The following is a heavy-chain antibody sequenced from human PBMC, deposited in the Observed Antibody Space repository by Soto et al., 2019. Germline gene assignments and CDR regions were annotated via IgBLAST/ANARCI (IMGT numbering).Heavy chain of an antibody. Sequence: QVQLQASGPGLVKPSQTLSLTCNVPGGSIRSGDYYWAWIRQPPGKGLEWIGYIYFSGTTFYNPSLKSRVAMSVDTSQNQFSLKLTSVTAADTAMYYCARAGGYCSGVNCLYWYFDLWGRGTLATVSS. D-gene: IGHD2-15*01. J-gene: IGHJ2*01. CDR1: GGSIRSGDYY. CDR3: ARAGGYCSGVNCLYWYFDL. CDR2: IYFSGTT. V-gene: IGHV4-30-4*01.